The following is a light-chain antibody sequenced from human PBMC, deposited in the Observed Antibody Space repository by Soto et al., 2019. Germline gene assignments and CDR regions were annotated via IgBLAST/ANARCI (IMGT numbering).Light chain of an antibody. CDR2: EVS. J-gene: IGLJ1*01. V-gene: IGLV2-8*01. Sequence: QSALTQPPSASGSPGQSVTISCTGTSSDVGGYNYVSWYQQHPGKAPKLMIYEVSKRPSGVPDRFSGSKSGNTASLTVSGLQAEDEADYYCSSYAGSNKFLFGIGTKLT. CDR1: SSDVGGYNY. CDR3: SSYAGSNKFL.